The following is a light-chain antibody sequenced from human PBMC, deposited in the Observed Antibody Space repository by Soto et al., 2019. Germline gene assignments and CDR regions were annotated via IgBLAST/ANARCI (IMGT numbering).Light chain of an antibody. Sequence: QSVLTQPASVSGSPGQSITISCTGTSSDVGGYNYVSWYQQHPGKAPQLMIYAVSNRPSGVSNRFSGSKSGNTASLTISGLQAEDEADYYCSTSSSTSTTWVFGGGTQLTVL. CDR1: SSDVGGYNY. V-gene: IGLV2-14*01. CDR2: AVS. CDR3: STSSSTSTTWV. J-gene: IGLJ3*02.